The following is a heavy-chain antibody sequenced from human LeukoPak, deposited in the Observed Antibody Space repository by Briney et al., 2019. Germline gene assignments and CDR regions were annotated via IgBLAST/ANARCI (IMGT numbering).Heavy chain of an antibody. CDR2: ISSNGGST. CDR1: GFTFSSYA. Sequence: PGGSLRLSCAASGFTFSSYAIHWVRQAPGKGLEYVSAISSNGGSTYYANSVKGRLTLSRDNSKNTLYLQMGSLRAEDMAVYYCARGRSLRFLEWLSGGYMDLWGKGTTVTVSS. D-gene: IGHD3-3*01. CDR3: ARGRSLRFLEWLSGGYMDL. V-gene: IGHV3-64*01. J-gene: IGHJ6*03.